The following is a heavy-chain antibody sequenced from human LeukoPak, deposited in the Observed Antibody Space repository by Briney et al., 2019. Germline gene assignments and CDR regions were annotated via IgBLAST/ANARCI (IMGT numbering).Heavy chain of an antibody. D-gene: IGHD3-10*01. J-gene: IGHJ4*02. V-gene: IGHV3-21*01. Sequence: KAGGSLRLSCAASGFTFSSYSMNWVRQAPGKGLEWVSSISSSSSYIYYADSVKGRFTISRDNAKNSLYLQMNSLRAEDTAVYYCARNYGSGGSVVGYWGQGTLVTVSS. CDR1: GFTFSSYS. CDR3: ARNYGSGGSVVGY. CDR2: ISSSSSYI.